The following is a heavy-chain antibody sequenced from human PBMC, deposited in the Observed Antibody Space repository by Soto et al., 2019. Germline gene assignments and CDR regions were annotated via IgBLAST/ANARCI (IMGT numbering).Heavy chain of an antibody. CDR2: TYYRSNWYG. D-gene: IGHD1-1*01. V-gene: IGHV6-1*01. J-gene: IGHJ4*02. Sequence: SQTLSLTCAISGDSVSSNSAAWDWIRQSPSRGLEWLGRTYYRSNWYGDFAVPVKSRITINPDTSKNQFSLHLNSVTPEDTAVYFCARTNENQFDYWGQGTLVTVSS. CDR1: GDSVSSNSAA. CDR3: ARTNENQFDY.